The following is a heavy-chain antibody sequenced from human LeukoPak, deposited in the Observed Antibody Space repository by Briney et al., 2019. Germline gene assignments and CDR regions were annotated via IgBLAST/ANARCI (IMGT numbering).Heavy chain of an antibody. D-gene: IGHD2-2*01. CDR3: AREKVVPAAIEGSWFDP. CDR2: IYTSGST. J-gene: IGHJ5*02. CDR1: GGSISSYY. Sequence: SETLSLTCTVSGGSISSYYWSRIRQPAGKGLEWIGRIYTSGSTNYYPSLKSRVTMSVDTSKNQFSLKLSSVTAADTAVYYCAREKVVPAAIEGSWFDPWGQGTLVTVSS. V-gene: IGHV4-4*07.